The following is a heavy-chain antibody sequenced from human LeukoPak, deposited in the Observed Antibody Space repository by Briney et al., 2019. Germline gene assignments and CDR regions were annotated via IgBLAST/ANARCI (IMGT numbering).Heavy chain of an antibody. D-gene: IGHD6-13*01. Sequence: PGRSLRLSCAASGFTFSSYGMHWVRQAPGKGLEWVAVIWYDGSNKYYADSVKGRFTTSRDNSKNTLYLQMNSLRAEDTAAYYCAKTVGSSWYFDYWGQGTLVTVSS. CDR3: AKTVGSSWYFDY. CDR1: GFTFSSYG. CDR2: IWYDGSNK. J-gene: IGHJ4*02. V-gene: IGHV3-33*06.